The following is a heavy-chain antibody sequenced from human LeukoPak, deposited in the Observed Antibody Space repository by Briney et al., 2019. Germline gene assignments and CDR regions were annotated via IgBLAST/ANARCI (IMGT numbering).Heavy chain of an antibody. Sequence: GASVKVSCKAFGYTFTDYYMHWVRQAPGQGLEWMGRINPNSGGTNSAQKFQGRVTMTRDTSISTAYMELSRLRFDDTAMYYCTRAKGAVDHNWFDPWGQGTLVTVSS. CDR1: GYTFTDYY. V-gene: IGHV1-2*06. CDR3: TRAKGAVDHNWFDP. J-gene: IGHJ5*02. CDR2: INPNSGGT. D-gene: IGHD6-19*01.